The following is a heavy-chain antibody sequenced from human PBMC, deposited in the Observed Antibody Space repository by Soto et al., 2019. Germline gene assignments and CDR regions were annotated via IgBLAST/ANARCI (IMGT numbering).Heavy chain of an antibody. D-gene: IGHD2-21*01. CDR1: GGSIISYY. V-gene: IGHV4-59*04. CDR2: IFYSGST. CDR3: ARQPTTGDTDLWFDP. Sequence: PSETLSLTCTVSGGSIISYYWSWIRQPPGKGLEWLANIFYSGSTFYNPSLASRVSVSVDTSKNEFSLKLRSVTAADTAVYYCARQPTTGDTDLWFDPWGQGTLVTVSS. J-gene: IGHJ5*02.